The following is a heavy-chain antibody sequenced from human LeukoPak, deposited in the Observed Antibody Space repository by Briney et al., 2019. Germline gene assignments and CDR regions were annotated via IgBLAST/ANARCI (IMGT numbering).Heavy chain of an antibody. CDR2: IIPIFGTA. V-gene: IGHV1-69*01. Sequence: SVKVSCKXSGGTFSSYAISWVRQAPGQGLEWMGGIIPIFGTANYAQKFQGRVTITADESTSTAYMELSSLRSEDTAVYYCARLYRITIFGVGPGAFDIWGQGTVVTVSS. CDR3: ARLYRITIFGVGPGAFDI. CDR1: GGTFSSYA. D-gene: IGHD3-3*01. J-gene: IGHJ3*02.